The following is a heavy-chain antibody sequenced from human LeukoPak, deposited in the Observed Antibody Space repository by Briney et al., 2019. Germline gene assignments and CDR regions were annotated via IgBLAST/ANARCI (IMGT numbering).Heavy chain of an antibody. Sequence: ASVKVSCKASGYTFTSYDVNWVRQATGQGLEWMGWMNPNSGNTGYAQKFQGRVTMTSNTSISTAYMELTSLTSEDTPVYYCARASSSWYSGYYYAMDVWGQGTTVTVSS. CDR1: GYTFTSYD. CDR3: ARASSSWYSGYYYAMDV. V-gene: IGHV1-8*01. J-gene: IGHJ6*02. D-gene: IGHD6-13*01. CDR2: MNPNSGNT.